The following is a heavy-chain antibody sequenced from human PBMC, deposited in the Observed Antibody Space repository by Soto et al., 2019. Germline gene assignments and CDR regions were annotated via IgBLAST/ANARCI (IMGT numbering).Heavy chain of an antibody. CDR2: IIPIFGTA. D-gene: IGHD2-15*01. V-gene: IGHV1-69*13. CDR1: GGTFSSYA. CDR3: AREAERGYCSGGSCPRATDMAN. Sequence: GASVKVSCKASGGTFSSYAISWVRQAPGQGLEWMGGIIPIFGTANYAQKFQGRVTITADESTSTAYMELSSLRSEDTAVYYCAREAERGYCSGGSCPRATDMANWGQGTLVTVSS. J-gene: IGHJ4*02.